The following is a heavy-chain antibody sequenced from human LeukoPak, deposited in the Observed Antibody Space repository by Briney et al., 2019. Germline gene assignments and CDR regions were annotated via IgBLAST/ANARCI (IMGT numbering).Heavy chain of an antibody. Sequence: PGGSLRLSCAASGFDFSTQWMSWVRQAPGKGLEWVAIVNQGATQKYYVDSVKGRFTISRDNAENSLYLQMNSLRADDTAVYYCARAGRYNYDTSGYYYDAFDIWGQGTMVTVSS. CDR2: VNQGATQK. D-gene: IGHD3-22*01. CDR1: GFDFSTQW. CDR3: ARAGRYNYDTSGYYYDAFDI. V-gene: IGHV3-7*01. J-gene: IGHJ3*02.